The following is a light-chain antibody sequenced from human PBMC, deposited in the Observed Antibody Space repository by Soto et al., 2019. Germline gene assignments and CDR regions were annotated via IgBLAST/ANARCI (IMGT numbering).Light chain of an antibody. V-gene: IGKV3-20*01. J-gene: IGKJ1*01. Sequence: EIVLTQSPGTLSLSPGERATLSCRTSQSVRSDFLAWYQQKPDQAPNLLVYAASRATGIPDRFSGSGSGTEFTLTISRLEPEDFAVYYCQLYGDSPPPWTFGQGTKVELK. CDR1: QSVRSDF. CDR3: QLYGDSPPPWT. CDR2: AAS.